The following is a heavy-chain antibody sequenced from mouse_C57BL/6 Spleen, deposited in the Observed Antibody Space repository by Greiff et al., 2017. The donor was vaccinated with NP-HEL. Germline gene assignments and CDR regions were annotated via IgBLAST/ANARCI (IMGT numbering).Heavy chain of an antibody. CDR2: IDPSDSYT. J-gene: IGHJ2*01. Sequence: QVQLQQPGAELVKPGASVKLSCKASGYTFTSYWMQWVKQRPGQGLEWIGEIDPSDSYTNYNQKFKGKATLTVDTSSSTAYMQLSSLTSEDSAVYYCARAAQGDYFDYWGQGTTLTVSS. D-gene: IGHD3-2*02. CDR3: ARAAQGDYFDY. V-gene: IGHV1-50*01. CDR1: GYTFTSYW.